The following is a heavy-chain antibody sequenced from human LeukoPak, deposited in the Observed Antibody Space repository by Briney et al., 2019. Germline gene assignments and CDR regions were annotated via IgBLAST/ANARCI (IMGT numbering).Heavy chain of an antibody. CDR1: GGSFSDYY. D-gene: IGHD3-16*01. CDR3: ARDAYRLPVSYWYLDL. CDR2: IYYSGST. J-gene: IGHJ2*01. V-gene: IGHV4-59*01. Sequence: SETLSLTCAVYGGSFSDYYWNWIRQPPGKGLEWIGYIYYSGSTNYNPPLKSRVTISVDTSKNQFSLKLSSVTAADTPVYYCARDAYRLPVSYWYLDLGGRGTLVTVSS.